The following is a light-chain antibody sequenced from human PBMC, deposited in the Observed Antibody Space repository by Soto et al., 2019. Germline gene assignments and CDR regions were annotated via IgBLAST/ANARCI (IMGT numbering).Light chain of an antibody. CDR2: KTN. Sequence: SSELTQPPSVSVSPGQMARITCSGDALPKQYAYWYQQKPGQAPVLLIYKTNERPSGIPERFSGSSSGTTVTLTISGVQAEDEADYYCQSADKSGTYVLGTGTKVTVL. J-gene: IGLJ1*01. CDR1: ALPKQY. CDR3: QSADKSGTYV. V-gene: IGLV3-25*03.